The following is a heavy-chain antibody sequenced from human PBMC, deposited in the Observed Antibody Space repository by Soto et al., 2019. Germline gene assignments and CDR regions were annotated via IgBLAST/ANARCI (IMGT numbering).Heavy chain of an antibody. J-gene: IGHJ4*02. D-gene: IGHD3-10*01. Sequence: GASVKVSCKASGYTFTSYAMHWVRQAPGQRLEWMGWINAGNGNTKYSQKFQGRVTITRDISASTAYMELSSLRSEDTAVYYCALIKMVRGVIILPYNDYWGQGTLVTVSS. CDR3: ALIKMVRGVIILPYNDY. V-gene: IGHV1-3*01. CDR1: GYTFTSYA. CDR2: INAGNGNT.